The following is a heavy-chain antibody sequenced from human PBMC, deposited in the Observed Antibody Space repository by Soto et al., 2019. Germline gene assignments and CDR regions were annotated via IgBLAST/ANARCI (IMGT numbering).Heavy chain of an antibody. V-gene: IGHV4-39*01. CDR3: ARIERGYSYGYTNDY. CDR2: IYYSGST. CDR1: GGSISSSSYY. D-gene: IGHD5-18*01. Sequence: PSETLSLTCTVSGGSISSSSYYWGWIRQPPGKGLEWIGSIYYSGSTYYNPSLKSRVTISVDTSKNQFSLKLSSVTAADTAVYYCARIERGYSYGYTNDYWGQGTLVTVS. J-gene: IGHJ4*02.